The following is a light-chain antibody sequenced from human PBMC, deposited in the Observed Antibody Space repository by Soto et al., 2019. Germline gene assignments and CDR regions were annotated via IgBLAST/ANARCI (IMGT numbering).Light chain of an antibody. Sequence: QSALTQPASVSGSPGQSITISCTGTSSDVGGYNYVSWYQQHPGKAPKLMIYEVSNRPSGVSNRLSGSKSCNTASLTISGLQAEDEADYYCSSYTSSSTLEVFGTETKLTVL. J-gene: IGLJ1*01. CDR3: SSYTSSSTLEV. V-gene: IGLV2-14*01. CDR2: EVS. CDR1: SSDVGGYNY.